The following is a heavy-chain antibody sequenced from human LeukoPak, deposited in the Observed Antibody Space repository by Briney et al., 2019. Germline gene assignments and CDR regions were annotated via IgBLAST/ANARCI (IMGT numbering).Heavy chain of an antibody. Sequence: ASVKVSCKVSGYTLTELSMHWVRQAPGKGLEWMGGFDTEDGETIYAQKFQVRVTMTEDTSTDTAYMELSSLRSEDTAVYYCATGPPLVRQQLVRFYFDYWGQGTLVTVSS. J-gene: IGHJ4*02. CDR2: FDTEDGET. D-gene: IGHD6-13*01. CDR1: GYTLTELS. V-gene: IGHV1-24*01. CDR3: ATGPPLVRQQLVRFYFDY.